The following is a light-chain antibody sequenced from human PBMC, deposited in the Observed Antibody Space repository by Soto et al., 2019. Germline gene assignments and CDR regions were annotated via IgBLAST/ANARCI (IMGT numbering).Light chain of an antibody. Sequence: QSVLTQPRSVSGSPGQSVTISCTGTSSDVDDYNYVSWFQQHPGKAPKLMIYDVSERPSGVPDRFSGSKSGNTASLTISGLQAEDDADYYCCSYGGTFYVSGTGTKVTVL. V-gene: IGLV2-11*01. J-gene: IGLJ1*01. CDR1: SSDVDDYNY. CDR2: DVS. CDR3: CSYGGTFYV.